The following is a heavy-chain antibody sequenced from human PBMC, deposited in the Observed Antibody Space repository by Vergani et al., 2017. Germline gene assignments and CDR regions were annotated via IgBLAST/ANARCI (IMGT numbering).Heavy chain of an antibody. Sequence: EVQLVESGGGLVQPGRSLRLSCAASGFTFDDYAMHWVRQAPGSGLEWVSGISWNSGSIGYADSVKGRFTISRDNAKNSLYLQMNSLRAEDTALYYCAKDKVPGRGSAFDIWGQGTMVTVSS. CDR2: ISWNSGSI. CDR1: GFTFDDYA. V-gene: IGHV3-9*01. CDR3: AKDKVPGRGSAFDI. J-gene: IGHJ3*02. D-gene: IGHD3-10*01.